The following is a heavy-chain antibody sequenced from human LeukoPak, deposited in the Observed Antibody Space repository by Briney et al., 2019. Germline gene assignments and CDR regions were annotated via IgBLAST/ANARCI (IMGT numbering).Heavy chain of an antibody. CDR1: GGTFSSYA. D-gene: IGHD3-22*01. V-gene: IGHV1-69*04. J-gene: IGHJ4*02. CDR2: IIPILGIA. Sequence: ASVKVSCTASGGTFSSYAICWVRQAPGQGLGWMGRIIPILGIANSAQTFQGRVTITADKSTSTAYMELSSLRSEDTAVYYCARGYYDSSGYYWLDYWGQGTLVTVSS. CDR3: ARGYYDSSGYYWLDY.